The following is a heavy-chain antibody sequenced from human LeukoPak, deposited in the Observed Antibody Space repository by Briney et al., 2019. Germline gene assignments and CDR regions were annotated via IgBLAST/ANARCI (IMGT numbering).Heavy chain of an antibody. CDR2: IKSKTDGGTT. CDR3: TKATTVTNYYYYGMDV. D-gene: IGHD4-17*01. Sequence: GSLRLSCAASGFTFSNAWMSWVRQAPGKGLEWVGRIKSKTDGGTTDYAAPVNGRFTISRDDSKNTLYLQMSSLKTEDTAVYYCTKATTVTNYYYYGMDVWGQGTTVTVSS. CDR1: GFTFSNAW. J-gene: IGHJ6*02. V-gene: IGHV3-15*01.